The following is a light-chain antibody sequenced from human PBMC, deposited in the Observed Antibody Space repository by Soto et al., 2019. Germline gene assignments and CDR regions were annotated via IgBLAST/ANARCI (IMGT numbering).Light chain of an antibody. J-gene: IGLJ1*01. V-gene: IGLV2-14*01. CDR3: FSFTTTFTHV. Sequence: QSALTQPASLSGSPGQSITISCTGTSSDIGAYDYVSWFQQHPGKAPKLMISEVNNRPSGVSNRFSGSKSGNTAYLTISGLQVEDVAEYFCFSFTTTFTHVFGSGTNSTVL. CDR1: SSDIGAYDY. CDR2: EVN.